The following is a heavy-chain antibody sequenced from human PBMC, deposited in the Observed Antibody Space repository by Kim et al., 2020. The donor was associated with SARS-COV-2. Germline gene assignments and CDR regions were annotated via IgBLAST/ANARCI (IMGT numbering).Heavy chain of an antibody. D-gene: IGHD2-15*01. CDR3: AAVAAKEIGADY. V-gene: IGHV1-18*01. J-gene: IGHJ4*02. CDR2: ISPNTGHT. CDR1: GYSFTTYG. Sequence: ASVKVSCKASGYSFTTYGINWVRQAPGQGLEWMGWISPNTGHTSSVEEFTGRVTMTADTSANTAYLQLRSLTSEDTAVYYCAAVAAKEIGADYWGKAT.